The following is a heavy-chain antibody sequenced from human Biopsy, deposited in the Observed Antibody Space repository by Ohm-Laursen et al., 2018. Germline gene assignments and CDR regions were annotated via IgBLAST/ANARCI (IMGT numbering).Heavy chain of an antibody. J-gene: IGHJ6*02. V-gene: IGHV2-70*11. Sequence: TQTLTLTCSFSGFSLSARGMCVSWIRQAPGKALEWLARVDWDDYKDYSASLQTKLSISKDTSNDQVVLTVNNVDPADTTTYYCARTPILIVSAGLVYRHRRHLQGMDVWGQGIAVTVS. D-gene: IGHD6-13*01. CDR1: GFSLSARGMC. CDR3: ARTPILIVSAGLVYRHRRHLQGMDV. CDR2: VDWDDYK.